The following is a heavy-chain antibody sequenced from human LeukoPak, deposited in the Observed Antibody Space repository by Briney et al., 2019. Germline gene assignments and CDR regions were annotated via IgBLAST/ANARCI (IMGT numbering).Heavy chain of an antibody. V-gene: IGHV3-69-1*01. CDR3: ARDNIWAFDI. Sequence: GGSLRLSCAASGFTLSGHWMTWVRKAPGKGLEWVSHIRSDGTITYADSVKGRFTISRDDAKTSVYLQMNSLRDEDTAIYYCARDNIWAFDIWGQGTMVTVSS. D-gene: IGHD2/OR15-2a*01. CDR1: GFTLSGHW. CDR2: IRSDGTI. J-gene: IGHJ3*02.